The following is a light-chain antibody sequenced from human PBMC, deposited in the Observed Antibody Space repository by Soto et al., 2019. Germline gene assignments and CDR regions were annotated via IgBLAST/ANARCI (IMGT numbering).Light chain of an antibody. Sequence: EIVLTQSPGTLSLSPGERATLSCRASQSVSSYYLAWYQQKPGQAPRLLISGASGRATGIPDRFSGSGSGTDFTLTISRLEPEDFAVYYCQQYGSSPRTFGQGTKVEIK. V-gene: IGKV3-20*01. J-gene: IGKJ1*01. CDR2: GAS. CDR3: QQYGSSPRT. CDR1: QSVSSYY.